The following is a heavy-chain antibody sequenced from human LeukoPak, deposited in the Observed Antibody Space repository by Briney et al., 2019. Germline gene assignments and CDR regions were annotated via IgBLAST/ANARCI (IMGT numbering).Heavy chain of an antibody. CDR2: ISSSGSTL. D-gene: IGHD6-13*01. CDR1: GFTFSSYE. J-gene: IGHJ4*02. Sequence: PGGSLILSCAASGFTFSSYEMNWVRQARGKVLEWVSYISSSGSTLYYADSVKRRFTISRDNAKTSLKLQMTGLRAEDTAVYYCASSGYSSSWYGGYYFDYWGQGTLVTVSS. CDR3: ASSGYSSSWYGGYYFDY. V-gene: IGHV3-48*03.